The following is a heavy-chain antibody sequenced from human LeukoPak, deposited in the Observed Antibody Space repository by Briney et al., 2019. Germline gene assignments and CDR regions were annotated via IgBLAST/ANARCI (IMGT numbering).Heavy chain of an antibody. CDR3: SRQTGTRDFDY. J-gene: IGHJ4*02. Sequence: GGSLRLSCAASGFTFSSYEMIWVRQAPGKGPEWVSYISSSDGTIYYADSVRGRFTISRDNAKNSLYLQMNSLRAEDTAVYYCSRQTGTRDFDYWGQGTLVSVSS. D-gene: IGHD3-10*01. CDR2: ISSSDGTI. V-gene: IGHV3-48*03. CDR1: GFTFSSYE.